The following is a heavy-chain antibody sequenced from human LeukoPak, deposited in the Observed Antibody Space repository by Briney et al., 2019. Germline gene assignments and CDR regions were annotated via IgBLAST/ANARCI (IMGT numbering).Heavy chain of an antibody. CDR3: ASAVGYDILTGSGDY. Sequence: SETLSLTCAVSGGSISSNNWWIWVRQSPEKGLEWIGEIYHDGSTNYNPSLKSRVTISVDTSKNQFSLKLSSVTAADTAVYYCASAVGYDILTGSGDYWGQGTLVTVSS. CDR2: IYHDGST. CDR1: GGSISSNNW. V-gene: IGHV4-4*02. D-gene: IGHD3-9*01. J-gene: IGHJ4*02.